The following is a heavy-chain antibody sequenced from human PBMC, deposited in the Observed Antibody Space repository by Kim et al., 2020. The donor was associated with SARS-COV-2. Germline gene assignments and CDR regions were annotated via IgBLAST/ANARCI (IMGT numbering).Heavy chain of an antibody. CDR1: GFTFNNYE. J-gene: IGHJ5*02. D-gene: IGHD1-1*01. CDR3: ARYKWNDPSSCLNWFDP. V-gene: IGHV3-48*03. CDR2: ISNTGTTI. Sequence: GGSLRLSCAASGFTFNNYEMNWVRQAPGKGLEWISYISNTGTTIYYADSVKGRFTISRDNAKNSLYLQMNSLRAEDTAVYYCARYKWNDPSSCLNWFDPWGQGILVTVSS.